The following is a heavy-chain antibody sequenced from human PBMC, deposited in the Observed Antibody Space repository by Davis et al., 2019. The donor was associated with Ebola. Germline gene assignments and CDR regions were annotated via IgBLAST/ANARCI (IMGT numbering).Heavy chain of an antibody. D-gene: IGHD5-24*01. Sequence: GESLKISCAASGFTFGIYWMSWVRQAPGKGLEWVASIKQDGSEKYYVDSVKGRFTISRDNAKSSLYLQMNSLRVEDTAVYYCAKDQVEMSIWGQGTMVTVSP. CDR2: IKQDGSEK. CDR1: GFTFGIYW. V-gene: IGHV3-7*01. CDR3: AKDQVEMSI. J-gene: IGHJ3*02.